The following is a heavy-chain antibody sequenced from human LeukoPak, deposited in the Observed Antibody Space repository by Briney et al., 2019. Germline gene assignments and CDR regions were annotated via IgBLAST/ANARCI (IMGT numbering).Heavy chain of an antibody. CDR2: LKQDGSEI. D-gene: IGHD4-17*01. V-gene: IGHV3-7*01. J-gene: IGHJ4*02. Sequence: GGSLRLSCAASDFTFSNYWMSWVRQAPGKGLEWVGNLKQDGSEIYYLDSVKGRFTISRDNAKKSLYLQMNSLRAEDTAVYYCATIEAVRFHYWGQGTLVTVSS. CDR1: DFTFSNYW. CDR3: ATIEAVRFHY.